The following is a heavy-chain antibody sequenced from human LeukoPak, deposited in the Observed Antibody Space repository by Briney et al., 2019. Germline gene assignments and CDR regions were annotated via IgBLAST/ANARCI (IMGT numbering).Heavy chain of an antibody. Sequence: SETLSLTCTVSGGSISSGTYYWTWIRQPAGKGLEWIGRIYNSGSTSYNPSLKSRVTISMDTSKNQFSLKLNSVTAADTAVYYCARGRDDDVWGSYPTCFDFWGQGTLVTVPS. CDR1: GGSISSGTYY. CDR2: IYNSGST. CDR3: ARGRDDDVWGSYPTCFDF. D-gene: IGHD3-16*02. J-gene: IGHJ4*02. V-gene: IGHV4-61*02.